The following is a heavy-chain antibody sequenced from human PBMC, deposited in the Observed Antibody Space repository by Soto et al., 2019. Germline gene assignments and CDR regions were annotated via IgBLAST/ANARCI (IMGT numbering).Heavy chain of an antibody. CDR3: AGVFRGNSYGYYLGY. CDR1: GGTFSSYA. J-gene: IGHJ4*02. V-gene: IGHV1-69*13. D-gene: IGHD5-18*01. Sequence: SVKVSCKASGGTFSSYAISWVRQAPGQGLEWMGGIIPIFGTANYAQKFQGRVTITADESTSTAYMELSSLRSEDTAVYYCAGVFRGNSYGYYLGYRGQGTLVTVSS. CDR2: IIPIFGTA.